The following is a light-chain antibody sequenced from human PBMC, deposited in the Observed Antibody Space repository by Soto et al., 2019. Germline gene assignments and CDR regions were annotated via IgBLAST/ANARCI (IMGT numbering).Light chain of an antibody. CDR3: LQYTQSLWT. J-gene: IGKJ1*01. CDR1: QSVSDNQ. CDR2: DVS. Sequence: EIVLTQSPGTLSLSPGERATLSCRTSQSVSDNQSAWYQQKPGQAPRLLIYDVSSRATTIPDRFSGSGSGTDFTLTINRLEPEDFAVYYCLQYTQSLWTFGPGTKVDIK. V-gene: IGKV3-20*01.